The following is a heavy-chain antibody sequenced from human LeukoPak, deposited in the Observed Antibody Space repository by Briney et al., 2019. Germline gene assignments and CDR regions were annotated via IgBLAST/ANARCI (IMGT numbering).Heavy chain of an antibody. Sequence: GGSLRLSCAASGFTFSSYAMSWVRQAPGKGLEWVSAISRSGGSTYYADSVKGRFTISRDNSKNTLYLQMNSLRAEDTAIYYCAKLGTRLPFWYYFYCGRQGTLVTVSS. CDR3: AKLGTRLPFWYYFYC. J-gene: IGHJ4*02. CDR1: GFTFSSYA. CDR2: ISRSGGST. V-gene: IGHV3-23*01. D-gene: IGHD2-2*01.